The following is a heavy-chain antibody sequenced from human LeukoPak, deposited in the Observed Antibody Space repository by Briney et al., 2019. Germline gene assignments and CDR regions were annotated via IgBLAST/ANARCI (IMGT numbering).Heavy chain of an antibody. D-gene: IGHD6-19*01. CDR2: INHSGIT. J-gene: IGHJ4*02. V-gene: IGHV4-34*01. CDR1: GGSYSGYY. CDR3: ARGLYSSGWYFGY. Sequence: SETLSLTCAVYGGSYSGYYWSWIRQPPGKGLEWIGEINHSGITNYNPSLKSRVTISVDTSKNQFSLRLRSVTAADTAVYYCARGLYSSGWYFGYWGQGTLVTVSS.